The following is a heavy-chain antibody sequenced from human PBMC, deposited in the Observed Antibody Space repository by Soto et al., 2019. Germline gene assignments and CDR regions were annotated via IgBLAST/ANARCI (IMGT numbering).Heavy chain of an antibody. CDR3: ASGAGELLGY. CDR2: ISYDGSNK. V-gene: IGHV3-30-3*01. Sequence: GGSLRLSCAASGFTFSSYAMHWVRQAPGKGLEWVAVISYDGSNKYYADSVKGRFTISRDNSKNTLYLQMNSLRAEDTAVYYCASGAGELLGYWGQGT. CDR1: GFTFSSYA. D-gene: IGHD3-10*01. J-gene: IGHJ4*02.